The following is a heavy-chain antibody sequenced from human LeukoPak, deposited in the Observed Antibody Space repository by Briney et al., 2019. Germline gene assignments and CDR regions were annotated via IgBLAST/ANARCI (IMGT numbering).Heavy chain of an antibody. V-gene: IGHV3-7*01. D-gene: IGHD3-16*01. CDR2: IKPDGSER. CDR3: ARKVWENDF. J-gene: IGHJ4*02. Sequence: PGGSLRLSCAASGITFNSHWMSWVRQAPGKGLQWVASIKPDGSERKYVDSVKGRFTISRDNADNSLYLQMTSLRAEDTALYYCARKVWENDFWGQGTLVTVSS. CDR1: GITFNSHW.